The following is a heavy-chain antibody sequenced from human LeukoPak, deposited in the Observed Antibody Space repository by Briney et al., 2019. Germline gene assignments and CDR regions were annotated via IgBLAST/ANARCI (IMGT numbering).Heavy chain of an antibody. J-gene: IGHJ4*02. Sequence: SVKVSCKASGYTLTVYYLHWVRQAPGQGLEWMGWINPNTGATHSAQKFQGRINMTRDTSISTAYMDLSRLRSDDTAVYYCARDRVGSGWPRPYYFEVWGEGTLVTVPS. CDR1: GYTLTVYY. D-gene: IGHD6-19*01. V-gene: IGHV1-2*02. CDR3: ARDRVGSGWPRPYYFEV. CDR2: INPNTGAT.